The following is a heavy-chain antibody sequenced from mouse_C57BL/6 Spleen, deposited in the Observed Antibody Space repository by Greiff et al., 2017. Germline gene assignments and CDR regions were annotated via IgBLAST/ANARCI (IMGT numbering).Heavy chain of an antibody. CDR1: GYTFTSYW. CDR2: INPSNGGT. CDR3: AHYDYALYAMDY. V-gene: IGHV1-53*01. J-gene: IGHJ4*01. D-gene: IGHD2-4*01. Sequence: QVQLQQPGTELVKPGASVKLSCKASGYTFTSYWMHWVKQRPGQGLEWIGNINPSNGGTNYNEKFKSKATLTVDKSSSTAYMQLSSLTSEDAAVYYCAHYDYALYAMDYWGQGTSVTVSS.